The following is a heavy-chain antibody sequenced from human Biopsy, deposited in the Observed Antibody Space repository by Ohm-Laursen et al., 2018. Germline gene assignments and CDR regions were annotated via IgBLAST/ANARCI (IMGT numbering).Heavy chain of an antibody. J-gene: IGHJ6*02. CDR1: GGSFNGYF. CDR2: ITQSGST. Sequence: TLSLTCAVYGGSFNGYFWSWIRQPPGKGLEWIGDITQSGSTNYSPSLKSRVTISVDTAKKQFSLSLRSVIASDPAVYYLGRVPLPGIGAAYQGRFLYGMDVWGQGTTVSVSS. CDR3: GRVPLPGIGAAYQGRFLYGMDV. D-gene: IGHD6-13*01. V-gene: IGHV4-34*01.